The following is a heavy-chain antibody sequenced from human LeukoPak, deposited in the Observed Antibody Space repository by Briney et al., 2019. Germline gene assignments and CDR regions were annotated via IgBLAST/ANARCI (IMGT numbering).Heavy chain of an antibody. D-gene: IGHD3-10*01. V-gene: IGHV1-3*01. Sequence: ASVKVSCKASGYTFTSYAMHWVRQAPGQRLEWMGWINAGNGNTKYSQKFQGRVTITRDTSASTAYMELSSLRSEDTAVYYCAREGAYGLGSYWGYYYGMDVWGQGTTVTVSS. CDR1: GYTFTSYA. J-gene: IGHJ6*02. CDR2: INAGNGNT. CDR3: AREGAYGLGSYWGYYYGMDV.